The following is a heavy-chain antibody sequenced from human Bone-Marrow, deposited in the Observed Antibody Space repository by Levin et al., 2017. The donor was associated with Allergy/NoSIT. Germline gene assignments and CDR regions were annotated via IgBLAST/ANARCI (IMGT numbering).Heavy chain of an antibody. J-gene: IGHJ5*02. V-gene: IGHV3-73*01. D-gene: IGHD2/OR15-2a*01. CDR1: GFIFSGSA. CDR2: IKSKTDNYAT. Sequence: KVSCVASGFIFSGSAIHWVRQASGKGLEWVGRIKSKTDNYATAYAASVKGRFTISRDDSQNTAYLQMNSLRIEDTAVYYCTRFDDYFGRAWGQGTLVTVSS. CDR3: TRFDDYFGRA.